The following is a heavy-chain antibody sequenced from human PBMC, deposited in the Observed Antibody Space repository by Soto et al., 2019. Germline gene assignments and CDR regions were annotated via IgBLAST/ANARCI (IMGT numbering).Heavy chain of an antibody. CDR2: IKTKTQGETT. CDR1: GFSISSAW. Sequence: EVQLVESGGGLVKPGGSLRLSCTASGFSISSAWMNWVRQAPGKGLEWVGRIKTKTQGETTDYPAPVKGRFTISRDDSKNTLYLQMNSLKMKDTAVYYCTTGSVEGYWGQGTLVTVSS. V-gene: IGHV3-15*07. D-gene: IGHD3-3*01. J-gene: IGHJ4*02. CDR3: TTGSVEGY.